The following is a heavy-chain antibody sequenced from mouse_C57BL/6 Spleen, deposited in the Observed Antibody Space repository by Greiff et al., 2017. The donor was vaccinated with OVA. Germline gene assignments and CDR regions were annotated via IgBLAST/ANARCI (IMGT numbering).Heavy chain of an antibody. CDR3: ARGYDRVFDY. CDR2: ISSGGSYT. D-gene: IGHD2-2*01. CDR1: GFTFSSYG. Sequence: EVQLQQSGGDLVKPGGSLKLSCAASGFTFSSYGMSWVRQTPDKRLEWVSTISSGGSYTFYPDSVKGRFTISRDNAKNTLYRQMSSRKSEDTAMYYCARGYDRVFDYWGKGTTLTVSS. J-gene: IGHJ2*01. V-gene: IGHV5-6*01.